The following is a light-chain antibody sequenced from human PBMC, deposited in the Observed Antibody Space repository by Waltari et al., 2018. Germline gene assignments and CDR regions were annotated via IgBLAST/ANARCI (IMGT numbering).Light chain of an antibody. Sequence: QSALTQPASVFGSPGQSLTISCTGTSSYVGGNNYVSWYPQHPGKAPKLMIYDVSNRPSGFSNRFSGSKSGNTASLTISGLQAEDEADYYCSSYISSSTLELFGGGTSLTVL. V-gene: IGLV2-14*03. CDR3: SSYISSSTLEL. CDR2: DVS. J-gene: IGLJ2*01. CDR1: SSYVGGNNY.